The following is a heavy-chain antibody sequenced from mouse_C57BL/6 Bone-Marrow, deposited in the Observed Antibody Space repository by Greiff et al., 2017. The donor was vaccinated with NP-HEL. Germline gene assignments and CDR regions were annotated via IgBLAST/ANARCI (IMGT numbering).Heavy chain of an antibody. Sequence: EVQVVESGGGLVQPGGSLKLSCAASGFTFSDYYMYWVRQTPEKRLEWVAYISNGGGSTYYPDTVKGRFTISRDNAKNTLYLQMSRLKSEDTAMYYCARHNYDYDHWYFDVWGTGTTVTVSS. CDR3: ARHNYDYDHWYFDV. CDR1: GFTFSDYY. J-gene: IGHJ1*03. D-gene: IGHD2-4*01. CDR2: ISNGGGST. V-gene: IGHV5-12*01.